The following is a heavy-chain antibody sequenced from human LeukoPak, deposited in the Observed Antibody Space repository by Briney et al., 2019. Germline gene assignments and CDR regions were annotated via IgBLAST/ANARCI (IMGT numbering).Heavy chain of an antibody. CDR1: GGSISSGGYY. V-gene: IGHV4-31*03. D-gene: IGHD3-10*01. CDR2: IYYSGST. CDR3: ARDLTMVRGALDY. J-gene: IGHJ4*02. Sequence: PSETLSLTCTVSGGSISSGGYYWSWIRQHPGKGLEWIGYIYYSGSTYYNPSLKSRVTISVDTSKNQFSLKLSSVTAADTAVYYYARDLTMVRGALDYWGQGTLVTVSS.